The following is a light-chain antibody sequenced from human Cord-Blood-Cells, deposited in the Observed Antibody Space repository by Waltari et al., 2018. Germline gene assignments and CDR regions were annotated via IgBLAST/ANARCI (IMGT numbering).Light chain of an antibody. J-gene: IGKJ5*01. Sequence: EIVLTQSPGTLSLSPGERATLSCRASQSVSSSYLAWYQQKPGQAPRLLIYGASSRATGIPDRCSGSGCGTDFTLTISRLEPEDFAVYYCQQYGSSPPITFGQGTRLEIK. V-gene: IGKV3-20*01. CDR2: GAS. CDR1: QSVSSSY. CDR3: QQYGSSPPIT.